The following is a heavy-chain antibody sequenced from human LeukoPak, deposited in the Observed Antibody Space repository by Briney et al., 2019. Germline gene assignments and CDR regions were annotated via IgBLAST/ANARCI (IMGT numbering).Heavy chain of an antibody. J-gene: IGHJ4*02. Sequence: PGGSLRLSCAASGFTFSSYSMNWVRQAPGRGLEWVSSISSSSSYIYYADSVKGRFTISRDNAKNSLYLQMNSLRAEDTAVYYCAREAREYLRGPLDYWGQGTLVIVSS. CDR2: ISSSSSYI. CDR1: GFTFSSYS. CDR3: AREAREYLRGPLDY. V-gene: IGHV3-21*01. D-gene: IGHD4-17*01.